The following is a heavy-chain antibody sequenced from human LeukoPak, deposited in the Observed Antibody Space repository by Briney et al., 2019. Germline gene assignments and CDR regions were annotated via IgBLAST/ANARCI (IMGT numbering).Heavy chain of an antibody. CDR3: TRDSALLGVAFDL. CDR1: GFPFNTYA. Sequence: GGSLRLSCSASGFPFNTYAIHWVRQAPGKGLEYVAGISSNGDNTDSADSAKGRFTISRDNSKSTLFLQMNSLRAEDTAVYFCTRDSALLGVAFDLWGQGTVVTVSS. D-gene: IGHD2-15*01. CDR2: ISSNGDNT. J-gene: IGHJ3*01. V-gene: IGHV3-64D*06.